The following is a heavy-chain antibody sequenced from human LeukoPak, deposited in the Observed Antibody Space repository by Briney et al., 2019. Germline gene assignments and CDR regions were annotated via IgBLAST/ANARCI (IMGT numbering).Heavy chain of an antibody. V-gene: IGHV3-11*01. J-gene: IGHJ4*02. CDR2: ISSSGSII. Sequence: PGGSLRLSCAASGFTFSDYYMSWIRQDPGKGLEWVSYISSSGSIIYFADSVKGRFTISRDNAKNSLYLQMNSLRAEDTAVYYCARYTQYSSRVDYWGQGTLVTVSS. CDR3: ARYTQYSSRVDY. D-gene: IGHD6-13*01. CDR1: GFTFSDYY.